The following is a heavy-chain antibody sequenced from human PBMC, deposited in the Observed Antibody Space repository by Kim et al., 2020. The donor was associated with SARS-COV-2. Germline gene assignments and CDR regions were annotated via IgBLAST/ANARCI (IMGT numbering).Heavy chain of an antibody. CDR3: ARRFGGVAGRKYSYALDV. J-gene: IGHJ6*02. CDR1: GGSFSGYY. D-gene: IGHD6-19*01. CDR2: INHSGNS. Sequence: SETLSLTCAVSGGSFSGYYWTWIRQAPGKGLEWIGEINHSGNSNYSPSLKSRMTMSVETSKNEISLILSSVTAADSAVYFCARRFGGVAGRKYSYALDVWGQGTPVTVSS. V-gene: IGHV4-34*01.